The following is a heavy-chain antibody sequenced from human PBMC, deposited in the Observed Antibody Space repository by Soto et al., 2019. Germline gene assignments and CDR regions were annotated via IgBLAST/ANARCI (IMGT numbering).Heavy chain of an antibody. CDR3: ARTYDFWSGYYSYYYYGMDV. CDR1: GFTFSSYG. V-gene: IGHV3-33*01. Sequence: QVQLVESGGGVVQPGRSLRLSCAASGFTFSSYGMHWVRQAPGKGLEWVAVIWYDGSNKYYADSVKGRFTISRDNSKNKLYLQMNSLRAEDTAVYYCARTYDFWSGYYSYYYYGMDVWGQGTTVTVSS. CDR2: IWYDGSNK. J-gene: IGHJ6*02. D-gene: IGHD3-3*01.